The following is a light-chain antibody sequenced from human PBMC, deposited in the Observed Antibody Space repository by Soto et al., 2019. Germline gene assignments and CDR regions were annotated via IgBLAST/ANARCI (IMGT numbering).Light chain of an antibody. Sequence: QSVVTQPPSASGTPGQKVTISCSGGSSNIGGNAVNWCQVLPGMAPKLLIYSNDQRPSGVPDRFSASKSGTSASLAISELQSEDEADYYCATWDDTLNGLFGGGTKLTVL. CDR2: SND. J-gene: IGLJ2*01. V-gene: IGLV1-44*01. CDR3: ATWDDTLNGL. CDR1: SSNIGGNA.